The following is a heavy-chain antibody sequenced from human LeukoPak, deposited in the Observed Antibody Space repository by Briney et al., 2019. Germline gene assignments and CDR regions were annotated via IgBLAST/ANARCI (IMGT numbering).Heavy chain of an antibody. J-gene: IGHJ4*02. Sequence: GGSLRLSCTASGFTFRTYSMNWVRQAPGKGLEWVSSINSRGSDEYYADSVKGRFTISRDNAKNSLYLQMNSLRAEDTAVYYCAREGSIVPHQDLDSWGQGTLVTVSS. CDR2: INSRGSDE. CDR3: AREGSIVPHQDLDS. CDR1: GFTFRTYS. V-gene: IGHV3-21*01. D-gene: IGHD2-8*01.